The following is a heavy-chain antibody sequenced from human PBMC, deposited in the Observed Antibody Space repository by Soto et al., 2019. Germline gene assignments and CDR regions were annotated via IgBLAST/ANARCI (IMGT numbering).Heavy chain of an antibody. Sequence: SGPTLVNPTQTLTLTCTLSGFSLSDSGMCVSWIRQPPGKALEWLARIDFDADKYYSTSLKTRLTISEDTSKNQVVLTMTNMDPVDTATYYCARCDRSGLCYYFDYWGQGTLVTVSS. CDR2: IDFDADK. V-gene: IGHV2-70*11. CDR1: GFSLSDSGMC. D-gene: IGHD3-22*01. CDR3: ARCDRSGLCYYFDY. J-gene: IGHJ4*02.